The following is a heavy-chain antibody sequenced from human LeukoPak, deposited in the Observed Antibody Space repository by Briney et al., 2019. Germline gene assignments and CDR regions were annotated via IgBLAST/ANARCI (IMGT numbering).Heavy chain of an antibody. D-gene: IGHD3-3*01. J-gene: IGHJ6*03. CDR3: ARAHPPWVTIFGVVTQTRYYYYMDV. CDR1: GYTFTSYD. V-gene: IGHV1-8*01. CDR2: MNPNSGNT. Sequence: ASVKVSCKASGYTFTSYDINWVRQATGQGLEWMGWMNPNSGNTGYAQKFQGRVTMTRNTSISTAYMELNSLRSEDTAVYYCARAHPPWVTIFGVVTQTRYYYYMDVWGKGTTVTVSS.